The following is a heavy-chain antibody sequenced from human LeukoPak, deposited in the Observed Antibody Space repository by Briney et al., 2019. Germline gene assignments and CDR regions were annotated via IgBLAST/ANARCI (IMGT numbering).Heavy chain of an antibody. V-gene: IGHV4-59*01. J-gene: IGHJ4*02. CDR3: VRDGGANVNFDY. CDR1: GGSITSYY. D-gene: IGHD4/OR15-4a*01. CDR2: VDYSGST. Sequence: KPSETLSLTCTVYGGSITSYYWSWVRQPPGKGLEWIGYVDYSGSTSYNPSLKSRVTISVDTSKNQFSLKVRSVTAADTAVYYCVRDGGANVNFDYWGQGTLVTVSS.